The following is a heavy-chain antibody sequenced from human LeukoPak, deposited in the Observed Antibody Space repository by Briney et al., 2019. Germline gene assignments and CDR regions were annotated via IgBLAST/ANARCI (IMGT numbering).Heavy chain of an antibody. CDR1: GYTFTGYY. CDR2: ISAYNGNT. J-gene: IGHJ5*02. V-gene: IGHV1-18*04. Sequence: ASVKVSCKTSGYTFTGYYMHWVRQAPGQGLEWMGWISAYNGNTNYAQKLQGRVTMTTDTSTSTAYMELRSLRSDDTAVYYCARGGNEYDILTGYYNPSWFDPWGQGTLVTVSS. CDR3: ARGGNEYDILTGYYNPSWFDP. D-gene: IGHD3-9*01.